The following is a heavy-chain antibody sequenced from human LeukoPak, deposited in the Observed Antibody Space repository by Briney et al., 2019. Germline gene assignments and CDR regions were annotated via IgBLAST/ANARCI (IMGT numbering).Heavy chain of an antibody. CDR2: ISGSGGST. CDR1: GFTFRSYA. V-gene: IGHV3-23*01. J-gene: IGHJ4*02. CDR3: AIARPYYDSSF. Sequence: GGSLRLSCAASGFTFRSYAMSWVRQAPGKGLEWVSAISGSGGSTYYADSVKGRFTISRDNSKNTLYLQMNSLRPEDTAVYYCAIARPYYDSSFWGQGTLVTVSS. D-gene: IGHD3-22*01.